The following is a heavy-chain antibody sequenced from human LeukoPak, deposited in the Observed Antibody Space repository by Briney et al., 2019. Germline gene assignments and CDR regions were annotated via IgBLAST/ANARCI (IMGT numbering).Heavy chain of an antibody. D-gene: IGHD2-15*01. CDR3: ARVGYCSGGSCYGVGWFDP. CDR2: ISSSGSTI. CDR1: GVTFSDYY. J-gene: IGHJ5*02. Sequence: GGSLRLSCAASGVTFSDYYMSWIRQAPGKGLEWVSYISSSGSTIYYADSVKGRFTISRDNAKNSLYLQMNSLRAEDTAVYYCARVGYCSGGSCYGVGWFDPWGQGTLVTVSS. V-gene: IGHV3-11*04.